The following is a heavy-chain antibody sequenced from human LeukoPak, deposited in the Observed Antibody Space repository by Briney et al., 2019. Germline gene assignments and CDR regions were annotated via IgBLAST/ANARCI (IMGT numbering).Heavy chain of an antibody. CDR1: GYTFTSYD. J-gene: IGHJ5*02. CDR2: MNPNSGNT. V-gene: IGHV1-8*01. D-gene: IGHD3-22*01. Sequence: ASVKVSCKASGYTFTSYDINWVRQATRQRLEWMGWMNPNSGNTGYALKFQGRVTMTRNTSISTAYMELSSLRSEDTAVYYCARDSSGSISPWGQGTLVTVSS. CDR3: ARDSSGSISP.